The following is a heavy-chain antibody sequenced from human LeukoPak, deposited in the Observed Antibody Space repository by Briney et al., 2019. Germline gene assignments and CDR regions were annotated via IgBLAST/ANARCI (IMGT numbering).Heavy chain of an antibody. V-gene: IGHV3-30*04. CDR1: GFTFSTYA. CDR3: ERVSRWLELGVDY. D-gene: IGHD5-24*01. CDR2: VSFDGSDK. Sequence: GRSLRLSCAASGFTFSTYAMHWVRQAPGKGLEWVSVVSFDGSDKYYVDSVKGRFTISRDNSKNTLYLQMNSLRPEDTAVYYCERVSRWLELGVDYWGQGTQVTVSS. J-gene: IGHJ4*02.